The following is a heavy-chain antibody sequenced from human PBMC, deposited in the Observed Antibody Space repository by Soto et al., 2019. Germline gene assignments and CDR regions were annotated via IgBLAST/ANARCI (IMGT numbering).Heavy chain of an antibody. D-gene: IGHD3-22*01. V-gene: IGHV1-69*01. Sequence: QVQLVQSGAEVKKPGSSVKVSCKASGGTFSSYAISWVRQAPGQGLEWMGGIIPIFGTANYAQKFQGRVTITADESTSTAYMELSSLRSAYTAVYYCANYRRAYDSSGYYSEYYFDYWGQGTLVTVSS. J-gene: IGHJ4*02. CDR2: IIPIFGTA. CDR1: GGTFSSYA. CDR3: ANYRRAYDSSGYYSEYYFDY.